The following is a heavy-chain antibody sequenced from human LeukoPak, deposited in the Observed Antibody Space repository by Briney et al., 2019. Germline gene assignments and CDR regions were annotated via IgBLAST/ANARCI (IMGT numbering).Heavy chain of an antibody. Sequence: SETLSLTCAVSGGSISSGGYSWSWIRQPPGKGLEWIVYIYHSGSTYYNPSLKSRVTISVDRSKNQFSLKLSSVPAADTAVYYCARVNYYGSGSSGGLDYWGQGTLVTVSS. J-gene: IGHJ4*02. V-gene: IGHV4-30-2*01. CDR2: IYHSGST. CDR3: ARVNYYGSGSSGGLDY. D-gene: IGHD3-10*01. CDR1: GGSISSGGYS.